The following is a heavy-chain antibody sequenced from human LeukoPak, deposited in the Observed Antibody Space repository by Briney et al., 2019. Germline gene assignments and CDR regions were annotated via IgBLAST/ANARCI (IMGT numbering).Heavy chain of an antibody. CDR1: GFTFSDYY. CDR2: ISSSGTII. CDR3: AREFCSGGTCYNDY. Sequence: GSLRLSCEASGFTFSDYYMKWIRQASGEGLEWVSYISSSGTIIYYRDSVKGRFTISRDNAKNSLFLQMNSLRAEDTAVYYCAREFCSGGTCYNDYWGQGTVVTVSS. J-gene: IGHJ4*02. V-gene: IGHV3-11*04. D-gene: IGHD2-15*01.